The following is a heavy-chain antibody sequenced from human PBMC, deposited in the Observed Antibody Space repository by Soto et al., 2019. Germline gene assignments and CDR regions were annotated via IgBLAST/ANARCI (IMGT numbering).Heavy chain of an antibody. CDR2: IHSAGSST. CDR3: ARGDRGAFDL. D-gene: IGHD1-26*01. V-gene: IGHV3-74*01. Sequence: EVQLVESGGGLVRPGGSLRLSCAASGFTFSYYWMHWFRQAPGKGLVWVSRIHSAGSSTTYADFVKGRFIISRDNARNTVDLQMNSVRVEDTAVYYCARGDRGAFDLWGQGTVVTVSS. CDR1: GFTFSYYW. J-gene: IGHJ3*01.